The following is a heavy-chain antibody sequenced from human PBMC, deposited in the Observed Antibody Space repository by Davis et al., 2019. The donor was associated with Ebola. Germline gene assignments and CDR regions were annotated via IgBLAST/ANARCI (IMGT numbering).Heavy chain of an antibody. D-gene: IGHD4-23*01. J-gene: IGHJ4*02. CDR3: ARGTYGGNPGVYY. CDR2: IYYSGRT. Sequence: LRLSCAVSGGSISSGGYSWSWIRQPPGKGLEWIGYIYYSGRTYYNPSLKSRVTISVDTSKNQFSLKLSSVTAADTAVYYCARGTYGGNPGVYYWGQGTLVTVSS. CDR1: GGSISSGGYS. V-gene: IGHV4-30-4*07.